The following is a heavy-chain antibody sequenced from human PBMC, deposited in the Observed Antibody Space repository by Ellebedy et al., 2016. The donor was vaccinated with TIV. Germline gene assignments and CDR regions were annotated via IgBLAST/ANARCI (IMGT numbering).Heavy chain of an antibody. CDR1: RGTFSSYA. D-gene: IGHD4-17*01. CDR3: ARAAIYGDYVQGYFDY. Sequence: ASVKVSXKASRGTFSSYAISWVRQAPGQGLEWMGIINPSGGSTSYAQKFQGRVTMTRDTSTSTVYMELSSLRSEDTAVYYCARAAIYGDYVQGYFDYWGQGTLVTVSS. J-gene: IGHJ4*02. V-gene: IGHV1-46*01. CDR2: INPSGGST.